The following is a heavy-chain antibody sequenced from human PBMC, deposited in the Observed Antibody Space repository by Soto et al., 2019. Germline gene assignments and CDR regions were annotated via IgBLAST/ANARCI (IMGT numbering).Heavy chain of an antibody. V-gene: IGHV4-34*01. CDR3: ARGRLRKAAAGHYYYYYGMDV. D-gene: IGHD6-13*01. CDR2: INHSGST. CDR1: GGSFSGYY. Sequence: SETLSLTCAVYGGSFSGYYWSWIRQPPGKGLEWIGEINHSGSTNYNPSLKSRVTISVDTSKNQFSLKLSSVTAAGTAVYHCARGRLRKAAAGHYYYYYGMDVWGQGTTVTVSS. J-gene: IGHJ6*02.